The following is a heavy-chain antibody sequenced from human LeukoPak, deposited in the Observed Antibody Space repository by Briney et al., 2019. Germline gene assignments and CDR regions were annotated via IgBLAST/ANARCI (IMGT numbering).Heavy chain of an antibody. CDR3: AKSGYCSSTSCYGIDY. J-gene: IGHJ4*02. CDR2: ISYDGSNK. CDR1: GFTFSSYG. V-gene: IGHV3-30*18. Sequence: PGRSLRLSCAASGFTFSSYGMHWVRQAPGKGLEWVAVISYDGSNKYYADSVKGRFTISRDNSKNTLYLQMNSLRAEDTAVYCCAKSGYCSSTSCYGIDYWGQGTLVTVSS. D-gene: IGHD2-2*03.